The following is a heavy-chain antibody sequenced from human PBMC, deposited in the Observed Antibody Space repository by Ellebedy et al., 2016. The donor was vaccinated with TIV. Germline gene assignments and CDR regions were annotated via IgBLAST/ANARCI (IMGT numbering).Heavy chain of an antibody. V-gene: IGHV3-20*04. CDR2: INWNGGST. CDR3: GGDGGYSYEYEVDY. CDR1: GFTFDDYA. D-gene: IGHD5-18*01. J-gene: IGHJ4*02. Sequence: PGGSLRLSCAASGFTFDDYAMSWVRQVPGKGLEWVSGINWNGGSTGYADSVKGRFTISRDNAKSSLYLQMDSLRAEDTALYYCGGDGGYSYEYEVDYWGQGTLVSVSS.